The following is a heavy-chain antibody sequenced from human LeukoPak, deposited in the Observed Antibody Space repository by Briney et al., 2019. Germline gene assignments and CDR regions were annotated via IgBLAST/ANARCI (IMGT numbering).Heavy chain of an antibody. CDR1: GFTFTSSA. J-gene: IGHJ6*02. V-gene: IGHV1-58*02. D-gene: IGHD1-26*01. CDR3: AAGTGGSYYRRYYYYGMDV. CDR2: IVVGSGNT. Sequence: GASVKVSCKASGFTFTSSAMQWVRQARGQRLEWIGWIVVGSGNTNYAQEFQEKVTITRDMSTSTAYMELSSLRSEDTAVYYCAAGTGGSYYRRYYYYGMDVWGQGTTVTVSS.